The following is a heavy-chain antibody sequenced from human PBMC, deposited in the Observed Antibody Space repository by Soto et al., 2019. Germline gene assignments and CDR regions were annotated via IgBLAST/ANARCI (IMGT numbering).Heavy chain of an antibody. J-gene: IGHJ4*02. Sequence: GGSLRLSCAASGFTFSSYWMHWVRQAPGKGLVWVSRINSDGSSTSYADSVKGRFTISRDNAKNTLYLQMNSLRAEDTAAYYCAREGWLQSIDYWGQGTLVTVSS. CDR3: AREGWLQSIDY. V-gene: IGHV3-74*01. CDR2: INSDGSST. CDR1: GFTFSSYW. D-gene: IGHD5-12*01.